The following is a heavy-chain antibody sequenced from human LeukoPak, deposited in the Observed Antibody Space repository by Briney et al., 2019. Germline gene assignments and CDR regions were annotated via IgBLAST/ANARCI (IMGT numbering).Heavy chain of an antibody. Sequence: GGSLRLSCAASGFSFSTYEVTWVRQAPGKGLEWVSSISSGGATIYYADSVKGRFTISRDNANNSLYLQMNSLRAEDTAVYYCARDLVVVAATRNYYYYGMDVWGQGTTVTVSS. V-gene: IGHV3-48*03. CDR1: GFSFSTYE. J-gene: IGHJ6*02. CDR3: ARDLVVVAATRNYYYYGMDV. D-gene: IGHD2-15*01. CDR2: ISSGGATI.